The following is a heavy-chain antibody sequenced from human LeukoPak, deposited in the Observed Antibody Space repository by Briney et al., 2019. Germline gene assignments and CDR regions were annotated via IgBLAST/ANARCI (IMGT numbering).Heavy chain of an antibody. CDR2: IYYSGST. D-gene: IGHD3-10*01. V-gene: IGHV4-59*01. J-gene: IGHJ2*01. Sequence: PSETLSLTCTVSGGSISNYYWSWIRQRPRQGLEWFGYIYYSGSTNYNPPLKSRVTISEHTSKNQFSLKLSSVTAADTALYYGARSIRTEFFHLWGRGTLVTVSS. CDR3: ARSIRTEFFHL. CDR1: GGSISNYY.